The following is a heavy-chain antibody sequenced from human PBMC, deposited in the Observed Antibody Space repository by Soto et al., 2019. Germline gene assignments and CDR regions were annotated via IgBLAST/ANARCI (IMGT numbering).Heavy chain of an antibody. V-gene: IGHV1-18*01. D-gene: IGHD1-26*01. CDR1: GYTFTSYG. CDR2: ISAFNGDT. J-gene: IGHJ4*02. Sequence: QVQLVQSGAEVKKPGASVKVSCKASGYTFTSYGISWVRQAPGQGLEWMGWISAFNGDTNYAQRLQDRVTMTTDTSTSTAYIELRSLRSDEPAVFYCATGATGDYWGQGTLVTVSS. CDR3: ATGATGDY.